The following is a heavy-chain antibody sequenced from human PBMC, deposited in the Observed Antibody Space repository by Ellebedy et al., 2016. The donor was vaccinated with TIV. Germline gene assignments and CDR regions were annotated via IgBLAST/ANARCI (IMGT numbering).Heavy chain of an antibody. Sequence: GGSLRLSCAASGFILSNYGMHWVRQAPGKGLEWVALIWFDGSKEYYADSVKGRFTISRDNSKNTLYLQMNSLRAEDTAVYYCAKLQSWFDPWGQGTLVTVSS. V-gene: IGHV3-33*06. CDR2: IWFDGSKE. D-gene: IGHD4-11*01. CDR1: GFILSNYG. CDR3: AKLQSWFDP. J-gene: IGHJ5*02.